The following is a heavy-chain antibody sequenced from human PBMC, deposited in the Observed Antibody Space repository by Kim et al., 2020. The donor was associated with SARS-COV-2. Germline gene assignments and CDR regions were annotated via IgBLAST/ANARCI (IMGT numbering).Heavy chain of an antibody. V-gene: IGHV1-18*01. CDR1: GYTFTPYA. J-gene: IGHJ6*02. CDR3: ARALRCSHIRCYSFYYSGMDV. D-gene: IGHD2-15*01. CDR2: LNPNNCDK. Sequence: ASVKVSCKASGYTFTPYAITWVRQAPGQGLGWMGWLNPNNCDKKRARKLRGIVIMTTDTSTSTAYMQLRSLRSDDTAVYYCARALRCSHIRCYSFYYSGMDVWGQGTTVTVAS.